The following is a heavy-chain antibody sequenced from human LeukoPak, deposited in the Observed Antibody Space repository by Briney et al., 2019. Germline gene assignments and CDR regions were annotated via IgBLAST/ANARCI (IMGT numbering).Heavy chain of an antibody. CDR2: ISSSSSYI. V-gene: IGHV3-21*01. J-gene: IGHJ4*02. Sequence: PGGSLSLSCAASGFSLSDYAMNWVRQAPGKGLEWVSSISSSSSYIYYADSVKGRFTISRDNAKNSLYLQMNSLRAEDTAVYYCARGGFHDYVRGVADYWGQGTLVTVSS. CDR3: ARGGFHDYVRGVADY. CDR1: GFSLSDYA. D-gene: IGHD4-17*01.